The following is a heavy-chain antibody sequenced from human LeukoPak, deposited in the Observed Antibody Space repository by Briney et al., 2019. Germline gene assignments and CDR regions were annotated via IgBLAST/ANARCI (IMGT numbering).Heavy chain of an antibody. Sequence: ASVKVSCKVSGYTLTELSMHWVRQAPGKGLEWMGGFDPEDGETIYAQKFQGRVTMTEDTSTDTAYMELSSLRSEDTAVYYCARDPGIAAAGTVGDGMDVWGQGTTVTVSS. CDR3: ARDPGIAAAGTVGDGMDV. V-gene: IGHV1-24*01. CDR1: GYTLTELS. D-gene: IGHD6-13*01. CDR2: FDPEDGET. J-gene: IGHJ6*02.